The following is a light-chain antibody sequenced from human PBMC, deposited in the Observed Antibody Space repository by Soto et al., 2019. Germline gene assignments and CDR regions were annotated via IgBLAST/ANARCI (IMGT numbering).Light chain of an antibody. CDR3: QHYGDSRT. CDR1: QSISSSF. J-gene: IGKJ1*01. CDR2: GAA. Sequence: ELVLTQSPGTLSLSPGGRATLSCRASQSISSSFLAWYQQKPGQAPRLLIYGAANRATGCPDRFSGSGSRTDFTLSISRLEPEDFAVYYCQHYGDSRTFGQGTKVEIK. V-gene: IGKV3-20*01.